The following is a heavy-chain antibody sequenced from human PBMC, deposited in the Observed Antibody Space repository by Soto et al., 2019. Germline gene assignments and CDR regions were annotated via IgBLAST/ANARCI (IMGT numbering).Heavy chain of an antibody. J-gene: IGHJ5*02. CDR2: IYYSGST. Sequence: QVQLQESGPGLVKPSETLSLTCTVSGGSISSYYWSWIRQPPGKGLEWIGYIYYSGSTNYNPSLNSRATISVDTAKNQFSLKLSSVTAADTAVYYCGRYGSGSSVWFDPWGQGTLVTVSS. CDR3: GRYGSGSSVWFDP. V-gene: IGHV4-59*01. CDR1: GGSISSYY. D-gene: IGHD3-10*01.